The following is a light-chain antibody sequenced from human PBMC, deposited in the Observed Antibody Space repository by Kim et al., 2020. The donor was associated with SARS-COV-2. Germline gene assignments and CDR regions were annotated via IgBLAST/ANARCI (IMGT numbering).Light chain of an antibody. J-gene: IGLJ3*02. CDR1: SSDVGGYNY. Sequence: QSALTQPATVSGSPGQSITISCTGTSSDVGGYNYVSWYQQHPGKAPKLMIYDVSKRPSGVSNRFSGSKSGNTASLTISGLQAEDEADYYCSSYTSSNTWVFGGGTQLTAL. CDR3: SSYTSSNTWV. V-gene: IGLV2-14*01. CDR2: DVS.